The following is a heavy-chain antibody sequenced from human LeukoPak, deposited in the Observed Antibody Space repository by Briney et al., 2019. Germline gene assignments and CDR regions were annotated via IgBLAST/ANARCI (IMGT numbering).Heavy chain of an antibody. CDR2: INAGNGNT. Sequence: ASVKVSCKASGYTFTSYAMHWVRQAPGQRLEWMGWINAGNGNTKYSQKFQGRVTITRDTSASTAYMELSSLRSEDTAVYYCAREGATAQHFDYWGQGTLVTVSS. D-gene: IGHD1-26*01. J-gene: IGHJ4*02. V-gene: IGHV1-3*01. CDR1: GYTFTSYA. CDR3: AREGATAQHFDY.